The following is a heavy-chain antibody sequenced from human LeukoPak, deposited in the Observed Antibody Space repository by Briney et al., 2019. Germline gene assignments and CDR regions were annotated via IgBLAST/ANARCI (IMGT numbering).Heavy chain of an antibody. CDR3: ARDQKQWHLGMDV. J-gene: IGHJ6*02. Sequence: SETLSLTCTVSGGSISSGGYYWSWIRQPPGKGLEWIGSIYYSGSTYYNPSLKSRVTISVDTSKNQFSLKLSSVTAADTAVYYCARDQKQWHLGMDVWGQGTTVTVSS. CDR1: GGSISSGGYY. CDR2: IYYSGST. V-gene: IGHV4-39*07. D-gene: IGHD6-19*01.